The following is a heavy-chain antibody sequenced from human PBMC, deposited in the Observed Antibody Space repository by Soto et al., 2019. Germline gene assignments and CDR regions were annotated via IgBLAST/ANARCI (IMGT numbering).Heavy chain of an antibody. CDR2: FVPLFGTT. Sequence: QLVQSGSELKKPGSSVKVSCQASGGTFSGYALTWVRQAPGQGLEWMGEFVPLFGTTNYAQKFPGRITITADESTRTAYMELNTLTSDDTAGYYCATRGLGVPSPPCFDNWGQGTLVVVSS. J-gene: IGHJ4*02. V-gene: IGHV1-69*01. D-gene: IGHD6-25*01. CDR1: GGTFSGYA. CDR3: ATRGLGVPSPPCFDN.